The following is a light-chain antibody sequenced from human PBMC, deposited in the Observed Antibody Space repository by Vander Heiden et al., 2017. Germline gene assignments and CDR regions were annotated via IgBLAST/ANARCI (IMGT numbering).Light chain of an antibody. CDR3: MQPLQTPRT. CDR1: QSLLYRDGNNY. Sequence: VLTQSPLFLPVTPGESASISCRSSQSLLYRDGNNYLDWYLQKPRQSPQLLIYLGSTRASGVPERFTGSGSGTDFALKITRVEAEDVGIYYCMQPLQTPRTFGQGTKVEI. V-gene: IGKV2-28*01. CDR2: LGS. J-gene: IGKJ1*01.